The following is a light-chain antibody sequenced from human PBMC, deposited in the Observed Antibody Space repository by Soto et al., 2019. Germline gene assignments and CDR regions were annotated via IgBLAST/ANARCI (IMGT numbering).Light chain of an antibody. V-gene: IGLV1-40*01. Sequence: QSVLTQPPSVSGAPGQRGTISCTGSSSNIGAGYDVHWYQQIPGTHPKLLIFDDNNRPSGVPDRFSASKSGTSASLASTGLQAEDEADYYCQSYDSSLSRRWVFGGGTKLTVL. CDR3: QSYDSSLSRRWV. J-gene: IGLJ3*02. CDR2: DDN. CDR1: SSNIGAGYD.